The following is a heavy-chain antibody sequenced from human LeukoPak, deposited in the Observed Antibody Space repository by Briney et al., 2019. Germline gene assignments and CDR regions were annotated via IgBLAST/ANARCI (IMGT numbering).Heavy chain of an antibody. CDR2: MNPNSGNT. V-gene: IGHV1-8*02. CDR3: ARGNSGYDFWSGYYKGDYYYYGMDV. D-gene: IGHD3-3*01. Sequence: GASVKVSCKASGYTFTSYYMHWVRQATGQGLEWMGWMNPNSGNTGYAQKFQGRVTMTRNTSISTAYMELSSLRSEDTAVYYCARGNSGYDFWSGYYKGDYYYYGMDVWGQGTTVTVSS. J-gene: IGHJ6*02. CDR1: GYTFTSYY.